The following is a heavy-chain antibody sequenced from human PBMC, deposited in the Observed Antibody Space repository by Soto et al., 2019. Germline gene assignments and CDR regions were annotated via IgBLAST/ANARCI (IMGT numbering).Heavy chain of an antibody. CDR2: IKQDGSEE. Sequence: GGSLRLSCAASGFTFSKYWMSWVRQAPGKGLEWVANIKQDGSEEYYVDSVKGRFTISRDNAKNSLYLQINSLRAEDTAVYYCVRDPSSVTVYSTSSENWGQGTLVTVSS. V-gene: IGHV3-7*04. CDR1: GFTFSKYW. D-gene: IGHD6-6*01. CDR3: VRDPSSVTVYSTSSEN. J-gene: IGHJ4*02.